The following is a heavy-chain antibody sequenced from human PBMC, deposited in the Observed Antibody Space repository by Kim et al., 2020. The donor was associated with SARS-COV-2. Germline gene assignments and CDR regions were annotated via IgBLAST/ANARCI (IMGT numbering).Heavy chain of an antibody. J-gene: IGHJ5*02. CDR1: GYSFTTYW. D-gene: IGHD3-3*01. V-gene: IGHV5-51*01. Sequence: GESLKISCKGSGYSFTTYWIGWVRQTPGKGLEWMGIIYPGDSDTRYSPSFQGQVTISADKSISTAYLQWSSLKASDTAVYYCATIPSFWTGFLHSWGQGTLVTVSS. CDR2: IYPGDSDT. CDR3: ATIPSFWTGFLHS.